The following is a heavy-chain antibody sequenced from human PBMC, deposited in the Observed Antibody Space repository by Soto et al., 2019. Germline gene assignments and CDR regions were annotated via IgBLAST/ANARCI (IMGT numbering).Heavy chain of an antibody. CDR1: GFTFSSYG. V-gene: IGHV3-30*18. CDR2: ISYDGSNK. J-gene: IGHJ4*02. CDR3: AKAFRTPGIAAAGAYYFDY. Sequence: PGGSLRLSCAASGFTFSSYGMHWVRQAPGKGLEWVAVISYDGSNKYYADSVKGRFTISRDNSKNTLYLQMNSLRAEDTAVYYCAKAFRTPGIAAAGAYYFDYWGQGTLVTVSS. D-gene: IGHD6-13*01.